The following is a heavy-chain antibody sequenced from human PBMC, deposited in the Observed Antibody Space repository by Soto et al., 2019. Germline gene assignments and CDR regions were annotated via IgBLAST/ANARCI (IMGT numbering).Heavy chain of an antibody. J-gene: IGHJ4*02. Sequence: QVQLVESGGGVVQPGRSLRLSCAASGFTFSSYAMHWVRQAPGKGLEWVAVISYDGANKYFADSVKGRFTISRDNSQNTLYLQMNSLRADDTAVYYCASDPGNYFDYWGQGTLVTVSS. V-gene: IGHV3-30-3*01. CDR3: ASDPGNYFDY. CDR2: ISYDGANK. CDR1: GFTFSSYA.